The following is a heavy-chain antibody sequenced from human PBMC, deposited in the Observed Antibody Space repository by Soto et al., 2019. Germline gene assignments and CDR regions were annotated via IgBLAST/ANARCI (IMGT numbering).Heavy chain of an antibody. Sequence: QVQLVQSGAEVKKPGSSVKVSCKASGGTFSSYAISWVRQAPGQGLEWMGGIIPIFGTANYAQKFQGRVTITADESTSTAYMEVSSLRSEDTAVYYCAIVGYCISTSCYRNWFDPWGQGTLVTVSS. CDR1: GGTFSSYA. CDR2: IIPIFGTA. D-gene: IGHD2-2*01. V-gene: IGHV1-69*12. CDR3: AIVGYCISTSCYRNWFDP. J-gene: IGHJ5*02.